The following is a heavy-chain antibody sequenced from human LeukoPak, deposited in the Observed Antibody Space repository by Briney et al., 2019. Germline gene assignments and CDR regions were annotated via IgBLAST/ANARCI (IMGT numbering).Heavy chain of an antibody. Sequence: GGSLRLSCSASGFPFSSYAMHWVRQAPGKGLEYVSAISDSGGSTYYADSVKGRFTISRDNSKNTLYLQMSSLRAEDTAVYFCVRGYSFGPYGMDVWGQGATVTVSS. CDR1: GFPFSSYA. CDR2: ISDSGGST. D-gene: IGHD2-15*01. CDR3: VRGYSFGPYGMDV. J-gene: IGHJ6*02. V-gene: IGHV3-64D*09.